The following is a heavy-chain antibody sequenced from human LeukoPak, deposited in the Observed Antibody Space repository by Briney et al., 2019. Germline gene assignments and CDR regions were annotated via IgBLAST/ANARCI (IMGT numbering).Heavy chain of an antibody. V-gene: IGHV4-59*01. D-gene: IGHD5-24*01. J-gene: IGHJ3*02. CDR2: IYYSGRT. CDR3: ARGRWLPNAFDI. CDR1: GGSINSYY. Sequence: KTSETLSLTCTVSGGSINSYYWNWIRQPPGKGLEWVGYIYYSGRTDYNPSLKSRVTISVHTSKHQFSMKLKSVTAADTAVYFCARGRWLPNAFDIWGQGTMVTV.